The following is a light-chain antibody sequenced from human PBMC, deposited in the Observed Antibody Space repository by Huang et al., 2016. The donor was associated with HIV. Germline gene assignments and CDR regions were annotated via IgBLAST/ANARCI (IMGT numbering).Light chain of an antibody. J-gene: IGKJ2*02. CDR2: CAT. Sequence: IVMTQSPDSLTVSVGGRATFECRSSQNIFYSSTRKNYLAWYQQKPGQSPQLLIYCATARESGIPDRFTGSGSETDFTLTINNVQAEDVAIYYCQQYYSTPCTFGQGTRLEI. CDR1: QNIFYSSTRKNY. CDR3: QQYYSTPCT. V-gene: IGKV4-1*01.